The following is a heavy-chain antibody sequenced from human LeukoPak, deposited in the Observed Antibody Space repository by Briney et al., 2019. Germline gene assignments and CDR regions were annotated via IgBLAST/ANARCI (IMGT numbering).Heavy chain of an antibody. CDR1: GGSFSGYY. CDR3: ARAGGSSWYDGYFQH. J-gene: IGHJ1*01. CDR2: INHSGST. Sequence: SETLSLTCAVYGGSFSGYYWSWIRQPPGKGLEWIGEINHSGSTNYNPSLKSRVTISVDTSKNQFSLKLSSETAADTAVYYCARAGGSSWYDGYFQHWGQGTLVTVSS. D-gene: IGHD6-13*01. V-gene: IGHV4-34*01.